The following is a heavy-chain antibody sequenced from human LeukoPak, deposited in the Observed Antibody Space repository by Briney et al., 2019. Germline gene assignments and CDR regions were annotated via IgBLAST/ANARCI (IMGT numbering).Heavy chain of an antibody. Sequence: GGSLRLSCAASGFTLSSYWMYWVRQAPGKGLVWVSLVSLDGSTTTYADSVKGRFTISRDNAKNTLFLQMNSLRAEDTAVYYCAKVGPRGSGWPYFDYWGQGTLVTVSS. CDR2: VSLDGSTT. CDR1: GFTLSSYW. CDR3: AKVGPRGSGWPYFDY. D-gene: IGHD6-19*01. J-gene: IGHJ4*02. V-gene: IGHV3-74*01.